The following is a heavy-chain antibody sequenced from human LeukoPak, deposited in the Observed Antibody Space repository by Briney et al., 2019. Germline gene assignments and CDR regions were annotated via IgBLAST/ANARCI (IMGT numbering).Heavy chain of an antibody. Sequence: PGGSLRLSCAASGFTVSSNYMSWVRQAPGKGLEWASVIYSGGSTYYADSVKGRFTISRDNSKNTLYLQMNSLRAEDTAVYYCAKGELRYYDILTGPDTWGQGTLVTVSS. V-gene: IGHV3-53*05. CDR1: GFTVSSNY. CDR3: AKGELRYYDILTGPDT. D-gene: IGHD3-9*01. CDR2: IYSGGST. J-gene: IGHJ5*02.